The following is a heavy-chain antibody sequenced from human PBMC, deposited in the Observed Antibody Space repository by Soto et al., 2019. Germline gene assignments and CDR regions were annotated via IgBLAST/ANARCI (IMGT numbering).Heavy chain of an antibody. CDR3: ARDLSSGGTNACDV. CDR1: RFTFSSYG. D-gene: IGHD2-15*01. J-gene: IGHJ3*01. CDR2: IWYDGSNK. V-gene: IGHV3-33*01. Sequence: QVQLVESGGGVVQPGRSLRLSCAASRFTFSSYGMHWVHQAPGKGLEWVAVIWYDGSNKYPADSVKGRFTISRDNSKNTLYLQMNSLRVEDTAVYYCARDLSSGGTNACDVWGQGTVVTVSS.